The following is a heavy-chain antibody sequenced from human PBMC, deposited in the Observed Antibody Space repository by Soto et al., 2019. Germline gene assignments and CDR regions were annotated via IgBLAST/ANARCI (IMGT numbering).Heavy chain of an antibody. CDR2: IDAGNGNT. Sequence: ASVKVSCKASGYTFTRNAIHWVRQAPGQRFEWIGKIDAGNGNTKYSQKFQGRVTITRDTSASAAYMELSTLGSEDTAVYYCATETSITMIVVVTWIDYWGQGTLDTVSS. CDR3: ATETSITMIVVVTWIDY. J-gene: IGHJ4*02. V-gene: IGHV1-3*01. D-gene: IGHD3-22*01. CDR1: GYTFTRNA.